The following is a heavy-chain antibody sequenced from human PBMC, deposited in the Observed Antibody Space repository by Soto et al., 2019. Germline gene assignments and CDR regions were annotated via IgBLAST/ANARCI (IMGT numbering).Heavy chain of an antibody. Sequence: EVRLLESGGGLVQPGGSLRLSCAASGFTFINYAVNWFRQAPGKGLEWVSTISGSGGRTYYADSVKGRFTLSRDNSKNTLYLQMNSLRAEDTAVYYCAKDQGSSWYEIDYWGQGTLVTVSS. J-gene: IGHJ4*02. CDR2: ISGSGGRT. CDR1: GFTFINYA. CDR3: AKDQGSSWYEIDY. D-gene: IGHD6-13*01. V-gene: IGHV3-23*01.